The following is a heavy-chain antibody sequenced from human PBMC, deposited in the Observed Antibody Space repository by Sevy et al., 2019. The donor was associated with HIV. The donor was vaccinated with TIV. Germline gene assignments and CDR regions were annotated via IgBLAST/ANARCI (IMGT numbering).Heavy chain of an antibody. CDR1: GFTFSSYA. J-gene: IGHJ6*02. Sequence: GGSLRLSCAASGFTFSSYAMHWVRQAPGKGLEWVAVISYDGSNKYYADSVKGRFTISRDNSKNTLYLQMNSLRAEDTAVYYCVRDKNGSGRKFGGYYYYYGMDVWGQGTTVTVSS. V-gene: IGHV3-30-3*01. CDR2: ISYDGSNK. CDR3: VRDKNGSGRKFGGYYYYYGMDV. D-gene: IGHD3-10*01.